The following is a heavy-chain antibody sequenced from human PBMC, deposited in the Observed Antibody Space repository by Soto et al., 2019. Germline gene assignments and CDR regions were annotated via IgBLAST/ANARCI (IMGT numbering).Heavy chain of an antibody. CDR1: GFSLSTNGVG. CDR2: IYWDGDK. J-gene: IGHJ4*02. D-gene: IGHD1-26*01. V-gene: IGHV2-5*02. CDR3: AHRRGAYYFDY. Sequence: QITLKESGPTLVKPTQTLTLTCTFSGFSLSTNGVGVGWIRQPPGKALEWLALIYWDGDKRYSPSLKSRLTITKDTSKNQVVLTMTNMAPVDTATYYCAHRRGAYYFDYWGQGTLVTVSS.